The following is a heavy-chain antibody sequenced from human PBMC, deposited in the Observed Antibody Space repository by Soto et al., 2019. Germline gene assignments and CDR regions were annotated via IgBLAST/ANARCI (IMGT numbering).Heavy chain of an antibody. V-gene: IGHV3-23*01. Sequence: EVQLLESGGGLVQPGGSLRLSCAASGFIFKNYAMTWVRQAPGRGLEWVSGISDSGFDTDYADSVKGRFTISRDNSKNTLYLQMNSLRVEDTAIYYCAKYLAVADWGLGQEGVDYWGQGTLVTVSS. D-gene: IGHD6-19*01. CDR3: AKYLAVADWGLGQEGVDY. CDR1: GFIFKNYA. J-gene: IGHJ4*02. CDR2: ISDSGFDT.